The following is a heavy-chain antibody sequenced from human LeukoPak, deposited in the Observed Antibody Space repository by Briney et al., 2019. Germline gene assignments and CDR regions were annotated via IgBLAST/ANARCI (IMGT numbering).Heavy chain of an antibody. CDR1: GFTFSGSA. D-gene: IGHD5-12*01. CDR3: AKDGGRGYNGYYFDH. V-gene: IGHV3-73*01. CDR2: IRSKANSYAT. Sequence: PGGSLRLSCAASGFTFSGSAMHWVRQASGKGLEWVGRIRSKANSYATAYAASVKGRFTISRDDSKNTAYLQMNSLRAEDTAVYYCAKDGGRGYNGYYFDHWGQGTLVTVSS. J-gene: IGHJ4*02.